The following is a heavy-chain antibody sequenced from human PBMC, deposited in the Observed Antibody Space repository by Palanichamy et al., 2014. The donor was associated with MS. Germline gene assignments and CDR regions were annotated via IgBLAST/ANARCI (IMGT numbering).Heavy chain of an antibody. J-gene: IGHJ5*02. CDR1: GGSISSSNYY. CDR2: VYYSGTT. CDR3: ARLGTMETRGWFDP. D-gene: IGHD1-1*01. Sequence: QLQLQESGPGLVKPSETLSLTCSVSGGSISSSNYYWGWIRQPPGMGLEWIANVYYSGTTYYNPSLRSRVTISVDTSKNQFSLNLTSVTAADTAVYYCARLGTMETRGWFDPWGQGTLVTVSS. V-gene: IGHV4-39*01.